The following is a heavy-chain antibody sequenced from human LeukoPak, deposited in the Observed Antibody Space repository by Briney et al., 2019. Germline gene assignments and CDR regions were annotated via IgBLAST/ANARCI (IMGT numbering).Heavy chain of an antibody. CDR1: GFTCSSYW. Sequence: GGSLRLSCAVSGFTCSSYWMHWVRQAPGKGLVWVSRIDRDGSRINYADSVKGRFTISRDNGKNTLFLQMNSLRAEDAAVYYCVRGNDYGGPHYWGQGTLVTVSS. CDR2: IDRDGSRI. J-gene: IGHJ4*02. CDR3: VRGNDYGGPHY. V-gene: IGHV3-74*01. D-gene: IGHD4-23*01.